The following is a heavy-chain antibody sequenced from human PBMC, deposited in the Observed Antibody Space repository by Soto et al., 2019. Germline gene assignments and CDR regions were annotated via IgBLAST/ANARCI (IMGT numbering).Heavy chain of an antibody. CDR1: GGSISSGGYY. CDR2: IYYSGST. Sequence: PSETLSLTCTVSGGSISSGGYYWSWIRQHPGKGLEWIGYIYYSGSTYYNPSLKSRVTILVDRSKNQFSLKLSSVTAADTAVYYCARVVYCSGSYNWFDPWGQGTLVTVSS. V-gene: IGHV4-31*03. D-gene: IGHD3-10*01. CDR3: ARVVYCSGSYNWFDP. J-gene: IGHJ5*02.